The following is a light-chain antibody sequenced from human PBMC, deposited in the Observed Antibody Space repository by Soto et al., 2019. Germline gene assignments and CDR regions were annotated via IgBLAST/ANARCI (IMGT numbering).Light chain of an antibody. CDR1: HSVSNN. V-gene: IGKV3-15*01. J-gene: IGKJ5*01. CDR2: YAS. Sequence: EMMMTQSPATLSVSPGERATRSCRASHSVSNNLAWYQQKPGQAPRLLIYYASTRATGIPARFSGSGSGTEFTLTIRSLQSEDFALYYCQQYNNWPPITFGQGTRLEIK. CDR3: QQYNNWPPIT.